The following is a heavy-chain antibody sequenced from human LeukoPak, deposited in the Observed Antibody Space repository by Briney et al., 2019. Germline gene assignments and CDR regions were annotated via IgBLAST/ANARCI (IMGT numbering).Heavy chain of an antibody. CDR3: ARSFVNYGDPHWFDP. J-gene: IGHJ5*02. V-gene: IGHV4-59*01. CDR1: GGSISSYH. D-gene: IGHD4-17*01. CDR2: IYYSGST. Sequence: SETLSLTCTVSGGSISSYHWSWIRQPPGKGLEWIGYIYYSGSTNCNPSLKSRVTISLDTSKKQFSLKLSSVTAADTAVYYCARSFVNYGDPHWFDPWGQGTLVTVSS.